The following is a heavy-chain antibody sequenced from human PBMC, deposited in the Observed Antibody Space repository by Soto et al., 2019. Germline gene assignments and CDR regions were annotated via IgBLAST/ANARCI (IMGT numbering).Heavy chain of an antibody. V-gene: IGHV4-59*04. CDR1: GGSISSYY. Sequence: PSETLSLTCTVSGGSISSYYWSWIRQPPGKGLECIGYISHSGSTYYNPSLKSRVTISLDRSKNQFSLKLSSVTAADTAVYYCARGAAMVDYWGQGTLVTVSS. CDR2: ISHSGST. D-gene: IGHD5-18*01. CDR3: ARGAAMVDY. J-gene: IGHJ4*02.